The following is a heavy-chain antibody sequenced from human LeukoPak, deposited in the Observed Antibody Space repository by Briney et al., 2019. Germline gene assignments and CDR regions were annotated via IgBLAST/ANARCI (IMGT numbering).Heavy chain of an antibody. Sequence: ASVKVSCKASGYTFTGYYMHWVRQAPGQGLEWMGRIYPNSGGTNYAQKFQGRVTMTRDTSISTAYTELNRLTSDDTAVYYCARAKGSGSYYVIGYWGQGTLVTVSS. J-gene: IGHJ4*02. D-gene: IGHD1-26*01. CDR2: IYPNSGGT. CDR3: ARAKGSGSYYVIGY. V-gene: IGHV1-2*06. CDR1: GYTFTGYY.